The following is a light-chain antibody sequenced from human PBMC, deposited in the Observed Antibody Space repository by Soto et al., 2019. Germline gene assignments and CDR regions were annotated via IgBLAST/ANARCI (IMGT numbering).Light chain of an antibody. CDR1: QGISIW. J-gene: IGKJ4*01. CDR3: QQANSFPVT. V-gene: IGKV1-12*01. Sequence: DIQMTQSPSTLPRPAAPRVTITCLASQGISIWLAWYQHKPGKAPKLLIYAASSLKTGVPSRFSGSGSGREFTLTISSLQPEDFATYYCQQANSFPVTFGGGTKVDI. CDR2: AAS.